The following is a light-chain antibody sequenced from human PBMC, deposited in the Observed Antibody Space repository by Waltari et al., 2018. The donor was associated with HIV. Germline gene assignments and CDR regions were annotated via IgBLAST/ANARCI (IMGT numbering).Light chain of an antibody. J-gene: IGLJ3*02. CDR3: ATWDDSLDGWL. CDR1: TSDVGAYNY. CDR2: EVF. V-gene: IGLV2-8*01. Sequence: QSALTQPPSASGSPGQSVTISCTGKTSDVGAYNYFSWYQQHPGKAPKLMIYEVFKRPSGVPDRFSGSKSGTSGSLAISGLQSDDEADYYCATWDDSLDGWLFGGGTKLTVL.